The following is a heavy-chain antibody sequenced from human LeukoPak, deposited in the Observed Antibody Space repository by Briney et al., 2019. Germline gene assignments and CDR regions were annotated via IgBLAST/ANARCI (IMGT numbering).Heavy chain of an antibody. J-gene: IGHJ4*02. V-gene: IGHV4-39*07. D-gene: IGHD6-13*01. CDR2: IYYSGST. CDR1: GGSISNRNYH. Sequence: SETLSLTCTVSGGSISNRNYHWGWIRQPPGKGLKWIGSIYYSGSTYYNPSLKSRVTISVDTSKNQFSLKLSSVTAADTAMYYCAIGRGGQQLGDYWGQGTLVTVSS. CDR3: AIGRGGQQLGDY.